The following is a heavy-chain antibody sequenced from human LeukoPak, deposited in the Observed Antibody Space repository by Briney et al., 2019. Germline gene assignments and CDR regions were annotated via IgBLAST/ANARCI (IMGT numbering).Heavy chain of an antibody. J-gene: IGHJ4*02. CDR3: ARGPVYYYDSSGFD. CDR2: IYYSGST. Sequence: PSETLSLTCTVSGGSVSRGSYYWSWIRQPPGQGLEWIGYIYYSGSTNYNPSLKRRLTISVDTPKNQFSLKLSSVTPAHTPVYFCARGPVYYYDSSGFDWGQGTLVTVSS. V-gene: IGHV4-61*01. D-gene: IGHD3-22*01. CDR1: GGSVSRGSYY.